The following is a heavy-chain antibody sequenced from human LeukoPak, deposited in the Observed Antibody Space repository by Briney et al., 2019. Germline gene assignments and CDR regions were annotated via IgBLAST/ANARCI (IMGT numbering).Heavy chain of an antibody. CDR1: GFTFSSYS. J-gene: IGHJ5*02. V-gene: IGHV3-21*01. CDR3: ARDKAAYYAYALWFDP. CDR2: ISSSSSYI. D-gene: IGHD3-22*01. Sequence: GGSLRLSCAASGFTFSSYSMNWVRQAPGKGLEWVSSISSSSSYIYYADSVKGRFAISRDNAKNSLYLQMNSLRAEDTAVYYCARDKAAYYAYALWFDPWGQGTLVTVSS.